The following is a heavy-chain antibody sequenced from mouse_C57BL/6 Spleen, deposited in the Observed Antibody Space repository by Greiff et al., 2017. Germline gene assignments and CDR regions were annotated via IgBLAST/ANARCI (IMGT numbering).Heavy chain of an antibody. CDR2: INPSNGGT. CDR3: AKWDYGSFDY. J-gene: IGHJ2*01. V-gene: IGHV1-53*01. Sequence: QVQLQQPGTELVKPGASVKLSCKASGYTFTSYWVHWVKQRPGPGLEWIGNINPSNGGTNYHEKFKSTATLTVDKSYSTAYMQLSSLTSDDSAVYYCAKWDYGSFDYWGQGTTLTVSS. CDR1: GYTFTSYW. D-gene: IGHD1-1*01.